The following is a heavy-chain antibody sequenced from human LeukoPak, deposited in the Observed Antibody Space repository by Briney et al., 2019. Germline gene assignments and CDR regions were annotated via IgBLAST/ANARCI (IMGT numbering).Heavy chain of an antibody. Sequence: GESLKISCKGSGYSFTSYWIAWVRQMPGKGLEWMGIIYPDDSDLKYSPSFQGQVTISADKSISTVYLQWRTLKASDTAMYYCARGTGYSSFDYWGQGTLVTVSS. J-gene: IGHJ4*02. V-gene: IGHV5-51*01. CDR3: ARGTGYSSFDY. CDR2: IYPDDSDL. D-gene: IGHD6-13*01. CDR1: GYSFTSYW.